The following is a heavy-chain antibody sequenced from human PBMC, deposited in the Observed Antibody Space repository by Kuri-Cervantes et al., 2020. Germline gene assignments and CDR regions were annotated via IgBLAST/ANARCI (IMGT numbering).Heavy chain of an antibody. Sequence: GESLKISCAASGFTFSDYYMSWIRQAPGKGLEWVSYISSSGSTIYYADSVKGRFTISRDNAKNSLYLQMNSLRAEDTAVYYCARASEEGAFDYWGQGTLVTVSS. CDR3: ARASEEGAFDY. CDR2: ISSSGSTI. V-gene: IGHV3-11*04. J-gene: IGHJ4*02. CDR1: GFTFSDYY. D-gene: IGHD3-16*01.